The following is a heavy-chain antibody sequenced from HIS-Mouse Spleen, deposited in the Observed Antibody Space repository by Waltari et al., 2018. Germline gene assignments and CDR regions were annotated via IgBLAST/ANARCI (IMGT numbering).Heavy chain of an antibody. CDR3: AREIPYSSSWYDWYFDL. D-gene: IGHD6-13*01. V-gene: IGHV4-39*07. CDR1: GGSISSSSYY. Sequence: QLQLQESGPGLVKPSETLSLTCTVSGGSISSSSYYWGWIRQPPGKGLEWIGSIYYSGSTYYTPSVKGRVTISVDTSKNQFSLKLSSVTAADTAVYYCAREIPYSSSWYDWYFDLWGRGTLVTVSS. CDR2: IYYSGST. J-gene: IGHJ2*01.